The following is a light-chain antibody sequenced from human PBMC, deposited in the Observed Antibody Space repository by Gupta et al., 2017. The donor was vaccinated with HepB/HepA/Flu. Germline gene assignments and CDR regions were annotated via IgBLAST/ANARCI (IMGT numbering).Light chain of an antibody. CDR3: AAWDDSRSGRV. V-gene: IGLV1-47*01. Sequence: QSVLTQPPSASGTPGQRVTISCSGSSSNIGSDFVYWYQQLPGTAPKLLIYRNNHRPSGVPDRFSGSKSGTSASLAISGLRAEDEADYYCAAWDDSRSGRVFGGGTKLTVL. CDR1: SSNIGSDF. CDR2: RNN. J-gene: IGLJ3*02.